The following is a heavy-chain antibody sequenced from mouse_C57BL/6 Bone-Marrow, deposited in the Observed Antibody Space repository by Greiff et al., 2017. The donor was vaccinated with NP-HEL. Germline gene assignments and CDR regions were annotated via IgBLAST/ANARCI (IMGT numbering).Heavy chain of an antibody. CDR2: ISDGGSCT. D-gene: IGHD2-2*01. J-gene: IGHJ2*01. CDR3: ARGGYGYDRDYFDY. V-gene: IGHV5-4*03. Sequence: EVMLVESGGGLVKPGGSLKLSCAASGFTFSSYAMSWVRQTPEKRLEWVATISDGGSCTYYPDNVKGRFTISRDNAKNNLYLQMSHLKSEDTAMYYCARGGYGYDRDYFDYWGQGTTLTVSS. CDR1: GFTFSSYA.